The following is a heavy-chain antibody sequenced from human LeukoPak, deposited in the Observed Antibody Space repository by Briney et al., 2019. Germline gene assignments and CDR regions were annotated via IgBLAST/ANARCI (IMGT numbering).Heavy chain of an antibody. CDR1: GFTFSTYA. CDR2: ISGSGVNK. D-gene: IGHD1-26*01. Sequence: GGSLRLSCAASGFTFSTYAMYWVRQAPGKGLEYVSAISGSGVNKYYANSVKGRFTISRDNSKNTLYLQLGSLRAEDMAVYYCARDSSLGMDWGQGTLVTVSA. J-gene: IGHJ4*02. CDR3: ARDSSLGMD. V-gene: IGHV3-64*01.